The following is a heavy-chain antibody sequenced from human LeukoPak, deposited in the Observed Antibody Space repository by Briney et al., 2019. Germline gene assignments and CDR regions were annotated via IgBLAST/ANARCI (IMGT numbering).Heavy chain of an antibody. Sequence: PSETLSLTCAVYGGSFSGQYWGWIRQPPGKGLEWIGEINHGGSISYNASLKSRATISLDTSKNQFSLKLSSVTAADTAVYYCAGGDYHGSESYANYWGQGTLVTVPS. CDR2: INHGGSI. V-gene: IGHV4-34*01. D-gene: IGHD3-10*01. CDR3: AGGDYHGSESYANY. J-gene: IGHJ4*02. CDR1: GGSFSGQY.